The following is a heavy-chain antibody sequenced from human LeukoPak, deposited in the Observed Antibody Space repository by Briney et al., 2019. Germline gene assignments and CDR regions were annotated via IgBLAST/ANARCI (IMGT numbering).Heavy chain of an antibody. V-gene: IGHV1-18*01. J-gene: IGHJ3*02. D-gene: IGHD3-22*01. CDR2: ISAYNGNT. CDR1: GYTFTSYG. CDR3: ATGAYYYDSSGYPYDAFDI. Sequence: ASVKVSCKASGYTFTSYGISWVRQAPGQGLEWMGWISAYNGNTNYAQKLQGRVTMTTDTSTSTAYMELRSLRSDDTAVYYCATGAYYYDSSGYPYDAFDIWGQGTMVTVSS.